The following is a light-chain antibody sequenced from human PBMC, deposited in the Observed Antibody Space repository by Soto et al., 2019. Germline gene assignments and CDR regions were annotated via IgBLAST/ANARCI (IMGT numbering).Light chain of an antibody. Sequence: EIVLTQSPGTLSLSPGQRATLSCRASQSVSSNFLAWYQEKPGQAPRLLIYGASSRATGIPDRFSGSGSGTDFTLTISRLEPEDFAVYFCQQYSGLPMTFGQGTRLEIK. CDR2: GAS. V-gene: IGKV3-20*01. CDR3: QQYSGLPMT. J-gene: IGKJ5*01. CDR1: QSVSSNF.